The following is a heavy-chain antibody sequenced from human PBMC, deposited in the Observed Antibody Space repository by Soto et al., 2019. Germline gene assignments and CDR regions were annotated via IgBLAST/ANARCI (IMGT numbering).Heavy chain of an antibody. CDR1: GGSISSGAYC. J-gene: IGHJ6*02. D-gene: IGHD6-13*01. V-gene: IGHV4-31*03. CDR2: IYYSGST. CDR3: ARDGRLVNYYYYGMDV. Sequence: QVQLQESGPGLVKPSQTLSLTCSVSGGSISSGAYCWTWIRQHPGKGLEWIGYIYYSGSTYYNPSLKSRVTISVDTSKNQFSLKLRSVTAADTAVYYCARDGRLVNYYYYGMDVWGQGTTVTVSS.